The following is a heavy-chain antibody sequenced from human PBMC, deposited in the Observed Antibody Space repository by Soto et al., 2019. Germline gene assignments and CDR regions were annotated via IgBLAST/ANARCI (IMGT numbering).Heavy chain of an antibody. CDR2: LYQSGST. Sequence: LSLTCAVSGGSISRGGYSWSWLRQIPGKGLECIGYLYQSGSTFHTPSHMSRFTITEDRPTSPSSLTLSSVTAADTAVYYCARGPTVAHSRDYWGQGTLVTGCS. J-gene: IGHJ4*02. V-gene: IGHV4-30-2*01. D-gene: IGHD4-17*01. CDR3: ARGPTVAHSRDY. CDR1: GGSISRGGYS.